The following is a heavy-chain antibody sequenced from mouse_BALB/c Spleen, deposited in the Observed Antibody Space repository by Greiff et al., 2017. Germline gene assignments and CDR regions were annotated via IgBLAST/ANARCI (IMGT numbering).Heavy chain of an antibody. J-gene: IGHJ2*01. D-gene: IGHD2-14*01. CDR3: ARKGVLDDY. CDR2: ISYDGSN. Sequence: EVQVVESGPGLVKPSQSLSLTCSVTGYSITSGYYWNWIRQFPGNKLEWMGYISYDGSNNYNPSLKNRISITRDTSKNQFFLKLNSVTTEDTATYYCARKGVLDDYWGQGTTLTVSS. CDR1: GYSITSGYY. V-gene: IGHV3-6*02.